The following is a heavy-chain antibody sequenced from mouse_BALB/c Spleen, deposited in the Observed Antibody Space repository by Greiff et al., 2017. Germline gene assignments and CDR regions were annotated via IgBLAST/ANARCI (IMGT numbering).Heavy chain of an antibody. CDR3: ARQLGVAWFAY. D-gene: IGHD3-1*01. Sequence: VQLQQSGPGLVKPSQSLSLTCSVTGYSITSGYYWNWIRQFPGNKLEWMGYISYDGSNNYNPSLKNRISITRDTSKNQFFLKLNSVTTEDTATYYCARQLGVAWFAYWGQGTLVTVSA. CDR1: GYSITSGYY. CDR2: ISYDGSN. J-gene: IGHJ3*01. V-gene: IGHV3-6*02.